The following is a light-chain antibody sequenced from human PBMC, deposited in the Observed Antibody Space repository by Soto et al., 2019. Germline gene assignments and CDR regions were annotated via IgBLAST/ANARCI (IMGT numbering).Light chain of an antibody. V-gene: IGLV1-44*01. CDR2: GNY. CDR3: ATWDDDLNGVV. J-gene: IGLJ3*02. Sequence: QAVVTQPPSMSGTPGQGVTISCSGSSSSIGTDTVNWYQQLPGTAPNLLIYGNYQRPSGVPDRFSGSKSGTSASLAISGLRSEDEAEYFCATWDDDLNGVVFGGGTKLTVL. CDR1: SSSIGTDT.